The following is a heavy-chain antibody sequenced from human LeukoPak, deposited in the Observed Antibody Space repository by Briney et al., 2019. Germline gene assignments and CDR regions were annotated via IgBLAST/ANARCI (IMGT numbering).Heavy chain of an antibody. CDR3: ARPSLEWLLVDY. D-gene: IGHD3-3*01. J-gene: IGHJ4*02. CDR2: ISSGSSTI. V-gene: IGHV3-48*04. CDR1: GFTFNAYS. Sequence: GGSLRLSCAASGFTFNAYSMNWVRQAPGKGLEWLSYISSGSSTIYYVDSVKGRFTVSRDNAKETLYLQMNSLRAEDTAVYYCARPSLEWLLVDYWGQGTLVTVSS.